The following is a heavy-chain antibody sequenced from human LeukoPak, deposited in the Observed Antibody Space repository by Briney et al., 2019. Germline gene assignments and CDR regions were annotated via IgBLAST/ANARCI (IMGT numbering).Heavy chain of an antibody. CDR2: ISAYNGNT. Sequence: ASVKVSCKASGYTFTSYGISWVRQAPGQELEWMGWISAYNGNTNYAQKLQGRVTMTTDTSTSTAYMELRSLRSDDTAVYYCARNVLRYFDWLPRQDYWGQGTLVTVSS. D-gene: IGHD3-9*01. J-gene: IGHJ4*02. V-gene: IGHV1-18*01. CDR3: ARNVLRYFDWLPRQDY. CDR1: GYTFTSYG.